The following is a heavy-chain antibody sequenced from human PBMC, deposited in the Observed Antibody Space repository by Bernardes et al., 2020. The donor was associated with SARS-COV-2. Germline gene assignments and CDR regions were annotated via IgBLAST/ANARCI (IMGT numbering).Heavy chain of an antibody. V-gene: IGHV1-2*02. CDR3: ARLAITIFSRRVGMDV. Sequence: ASVKVSCKASGYTFTGYYMHWVRQAPGQGLEWMGWINPNSGGTNYAQKFQGRVTMTRDTSISPAYMELSRLRSDDTAVYYCARLAITIFSRRVGMDVWGQGTTVTVSS. CDR1: GYTFTGYY. J-gene: IGHJ6*02. CDR2: INPNSGGT. D-gene: IGHD3-9*01.